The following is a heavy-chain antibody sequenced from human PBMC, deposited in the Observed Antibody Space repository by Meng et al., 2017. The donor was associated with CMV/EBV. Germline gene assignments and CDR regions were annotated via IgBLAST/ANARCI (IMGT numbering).Heavy chain of an antibody. CDR3: ARGEIAVAAAIDY. D-gene: IGHD6-19*01. V-gene: IGHV3-30*04. Sequence: GESLKISCAASGFTFSSYAMHWVHQAPGKGLEWVAVISYDGSNKYYADSVKGRFTISRDNSKNTLYLQMNSLRAEDTAVYYCARGEIAVAAAIDYWGQGTLVTVSS. J-gene: IGHJ4*02. CDR2: ISYDGSNK. CDR1: GFTFSSYA.